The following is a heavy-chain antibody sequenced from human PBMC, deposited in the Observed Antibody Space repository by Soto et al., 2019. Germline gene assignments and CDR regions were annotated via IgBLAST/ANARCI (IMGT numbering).Heavy chain of an antibody. Sequence: ASVKVSCKGSGYSFTSYWIGWVRQMPGKGLEWMGIIYPGDSDTRYSPSFQGQVTISADKSISTAYLQWSSLKASDTAMYYCARHDPSSGWYWFDPWGQGTLVTVSS. J-gene: IGHJ5*02. CDR1: GYSFTSYW. V-gene: IGHV5-51*01. CDR3: ARHDPSSGWYWFDP. D-gene: IGHD6-19*01. CDR2: IYPGDSDT.